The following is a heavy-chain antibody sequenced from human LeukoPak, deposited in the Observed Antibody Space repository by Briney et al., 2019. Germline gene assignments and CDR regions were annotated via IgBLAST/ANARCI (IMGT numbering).Heavy chain of an antibody. Sequence: SETLSLTCTVSGGSISSYYWSWIRQPPGKGLEWIGYIYYSGSTNYNPSLKSRVTISVDTSKNQFSLKLSSVTAADTAVYYCARANYGDYGGGDYWGQGTLVTVSS. D-gene: IGHD4-17*01. V-gene: IGHV4-59*01. CDR3: ARANYGDYGGGDY. CDR1: GGSISSYY. J-gene: IGHJ4*02. CDR2: IYYSGST.